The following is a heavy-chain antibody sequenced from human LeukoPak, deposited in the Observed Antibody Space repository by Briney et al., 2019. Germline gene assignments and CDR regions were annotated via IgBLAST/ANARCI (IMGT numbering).Heavy chain of an antibody. Sequence: SETLSLTCTVSGGSISSYYWSWIRQPPGKGLEWIGYIYYSGSTNYNPSLKSRVTISVDKSKNQFSLKLSSVTAADTAVYYCARRSSSYYYDSSGYYTYYFDYWGQGTLVTVSS. CDR1: GGSISSYY. CDR3: ARRSSSYYYDSSGYYTYYFDY. CDR2: IYYSGST. J-gene: IGHJ4*02. V-gene: IGHV4-59*08. D-gene: IGHD3-22*01.